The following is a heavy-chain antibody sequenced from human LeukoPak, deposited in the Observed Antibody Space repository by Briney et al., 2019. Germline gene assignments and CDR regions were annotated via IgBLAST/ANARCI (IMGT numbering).Heavy chain of an antibody. Sequence: GGSLRLSWAASGFTFSSYGMHWVRQAPGKGLEWVAFIRYDGSNKYYADSVKGRFTISRDNTEKSLFLQMNTLRLEDMALYFCVKGRGYYYDSSGGDAFDVWGQGTMVTVSS. D-gene: IGHD3-22*01. V-gene: IGHV3-30*02. CDR3: VKGRGYYYDSSGGDAFDV. CDR2: IRYDGSNK. J-gene: IGHJ3*01. CDR1: GFTFSSYG.